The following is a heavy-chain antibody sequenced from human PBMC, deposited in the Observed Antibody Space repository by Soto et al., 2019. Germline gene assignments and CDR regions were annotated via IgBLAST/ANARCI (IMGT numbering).Heavy chain of an antibody. D-gene: IGHD4-17*01. Sequence: GASVKVSCKASGGTFSSYAISWVRQAPGQGLEWMGGIIPIFGTANYAQKFQGRVTITADESTSTAYMELSSLRSEDTAVYYCARDCTRGTTVTTGYYYYGMDVWGQGTTVTVSS. CDR3: ARDCTRGTTVTTGYYYYGMDV. CDR1: GGTFSSYA. J-gene: IGHJ6*02. V-gene: IGHV1-69*13. CDR2: IIPIFGTA.